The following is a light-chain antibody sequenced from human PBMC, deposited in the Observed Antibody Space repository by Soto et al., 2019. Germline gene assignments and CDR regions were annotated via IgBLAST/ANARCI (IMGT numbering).Light chain of an antibody. CDR3: QTWGTGIRVV. Sequence: QPVLTQSPSASASLGASVKLTCTLSSDYSTDAVAWHQQQPEKGPRYLMRLNSDGIHSKGDGIPDRFSGSSSGAERYLTVSSLQSEDEADYYCQTWGTGIRVVFGGGTKLTVL. J-gene: IGLJ2*01. CDR2: LNSDGIH. CDR1: SDYSTDA. V-gene: IGLV4-69*01.